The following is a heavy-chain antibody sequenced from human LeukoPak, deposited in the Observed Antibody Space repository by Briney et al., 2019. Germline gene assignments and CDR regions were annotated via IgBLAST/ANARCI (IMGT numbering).Heavy chain of an antibody. D-gene: IGHD6-19*01. CDR2: IYPGDSDT. CDR1: GYSFTNYW. Sequence: TGESLKISCKGSGYSFTNYWIAWVRQMRGRGLEWMGLIYPGDSDTRYGPSFQGQVTISADKSITTAFLQWSSLKASDTAIYYCARTIGSYTTGWYNIDYWGQGTLVTVSS. J-gene: IGHJ4*02. CDR3: ARTIGSYTTGWYNIDY. V-gene: IGHV5-51*01.